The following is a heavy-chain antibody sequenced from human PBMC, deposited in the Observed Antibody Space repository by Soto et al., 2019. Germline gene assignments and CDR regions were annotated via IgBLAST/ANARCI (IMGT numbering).Heavy chain of an antibody. CDR1: GFTFSRYA. CDR3: AKKRAVGATYFFDY. J-gene: IGHJ4*02. V-gene: IGHV3-23*01. Sequence: EVQLLESGGGLVQPGGSLRLSCAASGFTFSRYAMSWVRQAPGKGLEWVSAISGGRGSTHYADSVKGRFTISRDTSKNTLYLQMNSLRAADTAVYYCAKKRAVGATYFFDYWGQGALVTVSS. D-gene: IGHD1-26*01. CDR2: ISGGRGST.